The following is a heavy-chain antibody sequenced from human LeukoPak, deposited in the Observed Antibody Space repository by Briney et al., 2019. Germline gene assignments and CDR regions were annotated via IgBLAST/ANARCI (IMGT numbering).Heavy chain of an antibody. J-gene: IGHJ4*02. CDR1: GFTFSSYA. V-gene: IGHV3-64*04. CDR3: APSLYGEPTGHDY. CDR2: ISSNGGST. D-gene: IGHD4-17*01. Sequence: PGGSLRLSCSASGFTFSSYAMHWVRQAPGKGLEYVSAISSNGGSTYYADSVKGRFTISRDNSKNTLFLQMNSLRAEDTAVYYCAPSLYGEPTGHDYWGQGTLVTVSS.